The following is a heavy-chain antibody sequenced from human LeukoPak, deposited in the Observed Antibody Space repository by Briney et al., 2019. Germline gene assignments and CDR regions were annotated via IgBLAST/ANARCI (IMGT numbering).Heavy chain of an antibody. CDR3: ARGSSITNGTFPNDY. Sequence: ASVKVSCKASGYTFTGYYMHWVRQAPGQGLEWMGWIKPNSGATNFAQKFQGRVTMTRDTSISTAYMEMTTLRSDDTALYYCARGSSITNGTFPNDYWGQGTLVSVSS. D-gene: IGHD2-2*01. CDR2: IKPNSGAT. V-gene: IGHV1-2*02. CDR1: GYTFTGYY. J-gene: IGHJ4*02.